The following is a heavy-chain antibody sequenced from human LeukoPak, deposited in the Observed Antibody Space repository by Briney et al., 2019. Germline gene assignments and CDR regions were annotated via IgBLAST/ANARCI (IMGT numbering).Heavy chain of an antibody. J-gene: IGHJ6*02. Sequence: GGSLRLSCAASGFXFSSYGIHWVRQAPGKGLEWVAHISYDGSNKYYADSVKGRFTISRDNSKNTLYLQMNSLRAEDTAVYYCAKDAYYGGDCYSDYYYYGMDVWGQGTTVTVSS. CDR2: ISYDGSNK. D-gene: IGHD2-21*02. V-gene: IGHV3-30*18. CDR3: AKDAYYGGDCYSDYYYYGMDV. CDR1: GFXFSSYG.